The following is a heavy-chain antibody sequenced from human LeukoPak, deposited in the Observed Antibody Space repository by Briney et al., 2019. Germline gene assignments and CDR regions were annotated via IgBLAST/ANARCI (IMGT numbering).Heavy chain of an antibody. V-gene: IGHV3-74*01. CDR2: IKGDGSST. CDR3: AKDSISWIVGATDY. J-gene: IGHJ4*02. D-gene: IGHD1-26*01. Sequence: GGSLRLSCAASGFTFSSYWMHWVRHTPGKGLVWVSRIKGDGSSTSYADSVKGRFTISRDNAKNTLYLQMNSLRAEDTAVYYCAKDSISWIVGATDYWGQGTLVTVSS. CDR1: GFTFSSYW.